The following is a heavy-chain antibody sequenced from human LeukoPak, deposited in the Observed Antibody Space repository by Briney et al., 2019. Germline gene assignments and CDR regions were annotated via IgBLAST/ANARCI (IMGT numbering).Heavy chain of an antibody. J-gene: IGHJ3*02. V-gene: IGHV3-30*03. Sequence: GGSLRLSCAASGFIFSNYAIHWVRQAPGKGLEWVAAVSYDGNLQHYADAVKGRFTVSRDNSKNTLYLQMNSLRAEDTAVYYCARGGSYLSAFDIWGQGTMVTVSS. CDR1: GFIFSNYA. CDR2: VSYDGNLQ. D-gene: IGHD1-26*01. CDR3: ARGGSYLSAFDI.